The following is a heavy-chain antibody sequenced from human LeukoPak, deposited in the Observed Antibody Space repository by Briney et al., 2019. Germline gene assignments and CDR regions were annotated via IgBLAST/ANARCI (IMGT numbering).Heavy chain of an antibody. CDR3: ARPALSSCGGDCYSLDY. CDR2: ISAYNGNT. J-gene: IGHJ4*02. V-gene: IGHV1-18*01. CDR1: GYTFTSYG. D-gene: IGHD2-21*01. Sequence: ASVKVSCKASGYTFTSYGISWLRQAPGQGLEWMGWISAYNGNTNYAQKLQGRVTMTTDTSTSTAYMELRSLRSDDTAVYYCARPALSSCGGDCYSLDYWGQGTLVTVSS.